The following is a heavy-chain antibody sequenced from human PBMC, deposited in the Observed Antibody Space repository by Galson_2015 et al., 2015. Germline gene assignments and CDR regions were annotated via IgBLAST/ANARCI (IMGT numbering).Heavy chain of an antibody. CDR3: ARHVSICMHSYSRGVDY. Sequence: QSGAEVKKPGESLKISCKGSGYSFTNYWIGWVRQMPGKGLEWMGIIYSADSDIRYSPSFQGQVTISADKSITTAYLQWSSLKASDTAIYYCARHVSICMHSYSRGVDYWGQGTLVTVSS. J-gene: IGHJ4*02. CDR2: IYSADSDI. V-gene: IGHV5-51*01. D-gene: IGHD2-21*02. CDR1: GYSFTNYW.